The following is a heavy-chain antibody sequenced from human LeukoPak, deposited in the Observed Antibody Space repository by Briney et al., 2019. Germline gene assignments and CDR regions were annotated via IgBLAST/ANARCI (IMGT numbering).Heavy chain of an antibody. D-gene: IGHD2-15*01. J-gene: IGHJ6*02. CDR1: GYTFTGYY. CDR2: INPNSGGT. V-gene: IGHV1-2*06. Sequence: ASVKVSCKASGYTFTGYYMHWVRQAPGQGLEWMGRINPNSGGTNYAQKFQGRVTMTRDTSFSTAYMELSRLRSDDTAVYYCALLPILYYYYGMDVWGQGTTVTVSS. CDR3: ALLPILYYYYGMDV.